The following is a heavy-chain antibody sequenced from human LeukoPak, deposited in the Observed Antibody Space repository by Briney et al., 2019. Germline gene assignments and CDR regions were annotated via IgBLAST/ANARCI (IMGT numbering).Heavy chain of an antibody. CDR3: VRDFGSSTYIDS. CDR2: INSDGSST. D-gene: IGHD2/OR15-2a*01. Sequence: GGSLRLSCAASGFTFSSYWMHWVRQAPGKGLVWVSRINSDGSSTSYADSVKGRFTISRDNAKNTLYLQMNSLRAVDTAVYYCVRDFGSSTYIDSWGQGTLVTVSS. CDR1: GFTFSSYW. V-gene: IGHV3-74*01. J-gene: IGHJ4*02.